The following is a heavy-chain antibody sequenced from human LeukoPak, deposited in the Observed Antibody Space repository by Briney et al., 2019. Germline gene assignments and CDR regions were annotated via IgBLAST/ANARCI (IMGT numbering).Heavy chain of an antibody. Sequence: PGGSLRLSCAASGFTFSTYVMSWVRQAPGTGLEGVSAISGSGSSTYYADSVKGRFTISRDNSRNTLYLQMNSLRAEDTAVYHCAKPHYGSGYNSWGQGTLVTVSS. V-gene: IGHV3-23*01. CDR2: ISGSGSST. CDR3: AKPHYGSGYNS. D-gene: IGHD3-3*02. J-gene: IGHJ4*02. CDR1: GFTFSTYV.